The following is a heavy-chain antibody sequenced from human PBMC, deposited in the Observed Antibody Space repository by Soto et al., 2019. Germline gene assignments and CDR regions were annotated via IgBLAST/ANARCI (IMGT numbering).Heavy chain of an antibody. J-gene: IGHJ4*02. CDR2: SSNSGSFT. D-gene: IGHD1-1*01. CDR1: GFTLSYHY. CDR3: VRSGDNYNLLDY. Sequence: PGGSLRLSCAASGFTLSYHYMIWIRQAPGKGLEWIGYSSNSGSFTRYADSVKGRFSISRDNAKNSLYLQINSLRGDDTAIYYCVRSGDNYNLLDYWGQGTPVTVSS. V-gene: IGHV3-11*06.